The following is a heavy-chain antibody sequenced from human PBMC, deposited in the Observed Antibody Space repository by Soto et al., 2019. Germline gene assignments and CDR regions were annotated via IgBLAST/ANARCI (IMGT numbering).Heavy chain of an antibody. CDR2: INSGGTTT. CDR1: GFTFSSYR. J-gene: IGHJ3*02. Sequence: GGVVRLSCAAPGFTFSSYRVHWFRQAPANGVVWVSRINSGGTTTNYPDSEKGPFTLSRDNAKNTLDLQINSLSAEDTAQYSCARGGGNRDGASALDIWGQGTMVTVSS. CDR3: ARGGGNRDGASALDI. V-gene: IGHV3-74*01. D-gene: IGHD3-16*01.